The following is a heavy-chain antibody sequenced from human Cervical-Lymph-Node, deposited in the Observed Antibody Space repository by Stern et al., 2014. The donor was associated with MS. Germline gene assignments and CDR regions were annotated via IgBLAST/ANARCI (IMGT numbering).Heavy chain of an antibody. CDR2: IHYRGGT. Sequence: VQLVESGPGLVKPSQTLSLTCTVSGGSISSGDNYWSWIRQPPGKGPEWIGYIHYRGGTYFNPSLKSRATISADTSKNQFSLKLNSMTAADTAVYYCARVPDYGDAFFDYWGQGILVTVSS. CDR3: ARVPDYGDAFFDY. J-gene: IGHJ4*02. V-gene: IGHV4-30-4*01. CDR1: GGSISSGDNY. D-gene: IGHD4-17*01.